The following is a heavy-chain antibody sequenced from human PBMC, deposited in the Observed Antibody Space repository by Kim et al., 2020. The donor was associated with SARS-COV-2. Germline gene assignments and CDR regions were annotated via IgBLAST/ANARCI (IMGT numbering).Heavy chain of an antibody. CDR2: GET. J-gene: IGHJ4*02. CDR3: ATATTGFDY. D-gene: IGHD4-4*01. Sequence: GETIYDHKFQGRVTMTEDTSTDPAYMELSSLRSEDTAVYYCATATTGFDYWGQGTLVTVSS. V-gene: IGHV1-24*01.